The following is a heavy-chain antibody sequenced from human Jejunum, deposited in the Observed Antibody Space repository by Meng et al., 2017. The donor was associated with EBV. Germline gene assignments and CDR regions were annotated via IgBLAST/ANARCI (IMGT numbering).Heavy chain of an antibody. J-gene: IGHJ4*02. CDR3: AKSNDYSLNS. V-gene: IGHV4-4*02. CDR1: GDSTSSSHW. CDR2: MHPGGST. Sequence: GRRPGAGPGLARPSGTPSLTCAVSGDSTSSSHWWSWVRQPPGKGLEWIGEMHPGGSTNYNPSLKSRVTISVDNSKNQFSLKLTSVTAADTAVYYCAKSNDYSLNSWGQGTLVTVAS. D-gene: IGHD4-11*01.